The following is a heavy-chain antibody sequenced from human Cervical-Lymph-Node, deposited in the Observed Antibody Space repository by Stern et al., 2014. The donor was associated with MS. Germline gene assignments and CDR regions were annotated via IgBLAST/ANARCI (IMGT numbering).Heavy chain of an antibody. V-gene: IGHV2-5*02. Sequence: QVTLRESGPTLVKPTQTLTLTCTLSGVSLNISGVGVGWIRQPPGKALEWLALIYWDDEKHYSPSLKSRLTSTKDTAKNQVVLTMTNMAPVDTATYYCAHDLGYWGQGTLVTVSS. CDR1: GVSLNISGVG. CDR2: IYWDDEK. CDR3: AHDLGY. J-gene: IGHJ4*02.